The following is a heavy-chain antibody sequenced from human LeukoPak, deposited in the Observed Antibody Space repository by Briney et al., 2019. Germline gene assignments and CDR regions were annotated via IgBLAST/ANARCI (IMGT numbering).Heavy chain of an antibody. CDR1: GFTFSSYA. CDR3: ARPMVRGYYFDY. CDR2: ISGSGGST. D-gene: IGHD3-10*01. J-gene: IGHJ4*02. Sequence: PGGSLRLSCAASGFTFSSYAMSWVRQAPGKGLEWVSGISGSGGSTYYADSVKGRFTISRDNSKNTLYLQMNSLRAEDTAVYHCARPMVRGYYFDYWGQGTLATVSS. V-gene: IGHV3-23*01.